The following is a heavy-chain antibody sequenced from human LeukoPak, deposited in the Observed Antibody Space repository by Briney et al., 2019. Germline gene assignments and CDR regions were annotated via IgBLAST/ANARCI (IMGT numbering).Heavy chain of an antibody. CDR1: TFIFSSYW. CDR2: IRQDGSEK. Sequence: GGSLRLSCVPTTFIFSSYWMSWVRQAPGKGPEWVASIRQDGSEKTYVDSVKGRFTISRDNTKNSLSLQLNGLRAEDTAVYYCARDGTAAGLYFDLWGQGTLVTVSS. J-gene: IGHJ4*01. V-gene: IGHV3-7*01. CDR3: ARDGTAAGLYFDL. D-gene: IGHD6-13*01.